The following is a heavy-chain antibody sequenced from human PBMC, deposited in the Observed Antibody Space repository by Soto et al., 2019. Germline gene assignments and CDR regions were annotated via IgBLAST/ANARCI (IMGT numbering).Heavy chain of an antibody. CDR3: AKRRGAGGHFDY. CDR2: VSIGGST. V-gene: IGHV3-23*01. J-gene: IGHJ4*02. CDR1: GFTFSSYA. Sequence: GGSLRLSCAASGFTFSSYAMGWVRQGPGKGLEWVAVVSIGGSTHYADSVRGRFTISRDNSKSTLSLQMNSLTAEDTAVYFCAKRRGAGGHFDYWGQGALGTVSS. D-gene: IGHD2-15*01.